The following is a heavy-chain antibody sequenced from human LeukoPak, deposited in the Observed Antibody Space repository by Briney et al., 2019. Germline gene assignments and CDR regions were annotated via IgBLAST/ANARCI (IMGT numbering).Heavy chain of an antibody. CDR1: GGTFSSYA. D-gene: IGHD3-22*01. CDR2: IIPILGIA. V-gene: IGHV1-69*04. Sequence: GASVKVSCKASGGTFSSYAISWVRQAPGQGLEWMGRIIPILGIANYAQKFQGRVTITADKSTSTAYMELSSLRSEDTAVYYCARDSSGKSYYYYYGMDVWGQGTLVTVSS. CDR3: ARDSSGKSYYYYYGMDV. J-gene: IGHJ6*02.